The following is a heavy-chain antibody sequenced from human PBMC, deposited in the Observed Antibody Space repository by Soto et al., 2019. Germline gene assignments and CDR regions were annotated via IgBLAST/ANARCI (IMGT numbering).Heavy chain of an antibody. D-gene: IGHD3-3*01. CDR3: ARISITIFGVVISAPYYYGMDV. Sequence: SETLSLTCAVYGGSFSGYYWSWIRQPPGKGLEWIGEINHSGSTNYNPSLKSRVTISVDTSKNQFSLKLSSVTAADTAVYYCARISITIFGVVISAPYYYGMDVWGQGTTVTVSS. J-gene: IGHJ6*02. V-gene: IGHV4-34*01. CDR1: GGSFSGYY. CDR2: INHSGST.